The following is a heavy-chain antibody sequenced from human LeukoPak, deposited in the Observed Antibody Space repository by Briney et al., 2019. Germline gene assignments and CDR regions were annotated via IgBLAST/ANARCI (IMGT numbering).Heavy chain of an antibody. CDR3: AKDIGSLISRTLDT. V-gene: IGHV3-9*01. D-gene: IGHD1-7*01. Sequence: GGSLRLSCAASGFTFDDYAMHWVRQAPGKGLEWVSGISWKSGSIGYAGSVQGRFTISRDNPKNSLYLQMNSLRAEDTAVYYCAKDIGSLISRTLDTWGQGTLVTVSS. CDR2: ISWKSGSI. J-gene: IGHJ4*02. CDR1: GFTFDDYA.